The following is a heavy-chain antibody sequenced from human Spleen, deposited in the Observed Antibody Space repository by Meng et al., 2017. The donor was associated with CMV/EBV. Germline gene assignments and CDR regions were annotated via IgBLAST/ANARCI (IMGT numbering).Heavy chain of an antibody. J-gene: IGHJ6*02. Sequence: SETLSLTCTVSGGSISNYYWSWIRQPPGMGLEWIGEINHSGNTNYNPSLKSRVTISVDTSKNQFSLKLRSVTAADTAVYYCARGRLSYDYVWGSYRPTYGMDVWGQGTTVTVSS. CDR1: GGSISNYY. D-gene: IGHD3-16*02. V-gene: IGHV4-34*01. CDR3: ARGRLSYDYVWGSYRPTYGMDV. CDR2: INHSGNT.